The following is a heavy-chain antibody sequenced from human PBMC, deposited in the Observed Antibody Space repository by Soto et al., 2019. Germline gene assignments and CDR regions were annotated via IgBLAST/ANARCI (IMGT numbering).Heavy chain of an antibody. CDR2: IYYSGST. D-gene: IGHD3-22*01. CDR1: GGSISSYY. V-gene: IGHV4-59*01. J-gene: IGHJ4*02. Sequence: SETLSLTCTVSGGSISSYYWSWIQQPPGKGLEWIGYIYYSGSTNYNPSLKSRVTISVDTSKNQFSLKLSSVTAADTAVYYCARYDYDRFDYWGQGTLVTVSS. CDR3: ARYDYDRFDY.